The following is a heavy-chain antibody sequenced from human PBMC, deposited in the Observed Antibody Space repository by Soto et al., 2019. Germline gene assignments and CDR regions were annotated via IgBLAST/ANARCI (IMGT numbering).Heavy chain of an antibody. V-gene: IGHV2-5*02. CDR2: LYWDDDN. CDR3: AHTIVVVPTAHDAFDV. D-gene: IGHD2-2*01. Sequence: QITLKESGPTLVKPTQTLTLTCTFSGFSLSSIGVGVGWIRQPPGKPLEWLGILYWDDDNHYSPSLQGRISIAKDTSKDQVVLTLTNMDPVDTATYYCAHTIVVVPTAHDAFDVWGQGTMVTVSS. CDR1: GFSLSSIGVG. J-gene: IGHJ3*01.